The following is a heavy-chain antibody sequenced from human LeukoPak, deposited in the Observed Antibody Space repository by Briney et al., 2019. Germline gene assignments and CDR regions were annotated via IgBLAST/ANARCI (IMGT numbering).Heavy chain of an antibody. CDR2: INHSGST. CDR3: ARGGNSIESGNYFDY. V-gene: IGHV4-34*01. D-gene: IGHD2/OR15-2a*01. CDR1: GGSFSGYY. J-gene: IGHJ4*02. Sequence: KPSETLSLTCAVYGGSFSGYYWSWIRQPPGKGLEWIGEINHSGSTNYNPSLKSRVTISVDTSKNQFSLKLSSVTAADTAVYYCARGGNSIESGNYFDYWGQGTLVTVSS.